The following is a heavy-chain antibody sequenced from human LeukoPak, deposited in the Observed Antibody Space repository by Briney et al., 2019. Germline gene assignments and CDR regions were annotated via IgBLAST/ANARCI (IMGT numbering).Heavy chain of an antibody. CDR2: IYYSGST. J-gene: IGHJ4*02. CDR3: ARQSCSSTSCYTMDY. D-gene: IGHD2-2*02. CDR1: GGSISSGGYY. Sequence: PSQTLSLTCTVSGGSISSGGYYWSWIRQHPGKGLEWIGYIYYSGSTYYNPSLKSRVTISVDTSKNQFSLKLSSVTAADTAVYYCARQSCSSTSCYTMDYWGQGTLVTVSS. V-gene: IGHV4-31*03.